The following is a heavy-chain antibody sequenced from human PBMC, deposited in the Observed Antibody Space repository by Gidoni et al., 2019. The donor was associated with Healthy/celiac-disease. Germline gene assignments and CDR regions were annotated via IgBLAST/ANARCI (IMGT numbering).Heavy chain of an antibody. CDR3: ARGPSYSSWERVLDY. CDR1: GFTFSSYS. Sequence: EVQLVESGGGLVQPGGSLRLSCAASGFTFSSYSMNWVRQAPGKGLEWVSYISSSSSTIYYADSVKGRFTISRDNAKNSLYLQMNSLRDEDTAVYYCARGPSYSSWERVLDYWGQGTLVTVSS. V-gene: IGHV3-48*02. D-gene: IGHD6-6*01. J-gene: IGHJ4*02. CDR2: ISSSSSTI.